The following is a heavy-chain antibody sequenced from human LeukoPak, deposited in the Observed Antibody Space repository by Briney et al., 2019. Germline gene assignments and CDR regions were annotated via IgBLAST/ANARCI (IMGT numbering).Heavy chain of an antibody. V-gene: IGHV3-9*01. CDR2: ISWNSGSI. Sequence: GGSLRLSCAASGFTFDDYATHWVRQAPGKGLEWVSGISWNSGSIGYADSVKGRFTISRDNAKNSLYLQMNSLRAEDTALYYCAKDMYSCSGGSCYSGDAFDIWGQGTMVTVSS. D-gene: IGHD2-15*01. CDR1: GFTFDDYA. CDR3: AKDMYSCSGGSCYSGDAFDI. J-gene: IGHJ3*02.